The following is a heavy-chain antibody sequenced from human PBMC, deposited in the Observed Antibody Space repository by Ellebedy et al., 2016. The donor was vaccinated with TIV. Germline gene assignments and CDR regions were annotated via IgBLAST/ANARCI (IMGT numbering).Heavy chain of an antibody. CDR2: IKQDGSEK. CDR3: ARVKNSYDVNDY. Sequence: GESLKISCAASGFTFSSYWMSWIRQAPGKGLEWVANIKQDGSEKCYVDSVRGRFTISRDNAKNLLYLHMNSLRAEDTAIYYCARVKNSYDVNDYWGQGTLVTVSS. D-gene: IGHD5-12*01. V-gene: IGHV3-7*01. CDR1: GFTFSSYW. J-gene: IGHJ4*02.